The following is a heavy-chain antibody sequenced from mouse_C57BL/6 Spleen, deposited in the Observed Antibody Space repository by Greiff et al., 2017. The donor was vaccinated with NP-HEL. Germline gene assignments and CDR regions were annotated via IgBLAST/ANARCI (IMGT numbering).Heavy chain of an antibody. CDR3: ARSWGDYGSSYAMDY. CDR2: INPNNGGT. J-gene: IGHJ4*01. V-gene: IGHV1-26*01. D-gene: IGHD1-1*01. CDR1: GYTFTDFY. Sequence: EVQLQQSGPELVKPGASVKISCKASGYTFTDFYMNWVKQSHGKSLEWIGDINPNNGGTNYNQKFKGKATWTVDKSSSTAYMELRSLTSEDSAVFYCARSWGDYGSSYAMDYWGQGTSVTVSS.